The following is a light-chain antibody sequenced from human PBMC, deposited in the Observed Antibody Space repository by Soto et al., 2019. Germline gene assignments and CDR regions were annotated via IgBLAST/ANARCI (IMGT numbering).Light chain of an antibody. CDR2: GAS. CDR3: QQYTDWPWGT. CDR1: QSVHSN. Sequence: EIVMTQSPATPSLSPGETATLSCRASQSVHSNLAWFQQHPGQAPRLLIYGASSRATGIPVRFSGSGSGTEFTLTISSLQPEDFAVYYCQQYTDWPWGTFGGGTKVDI. V-gene: IGKV3-15*01. J-gene: IGKJ4*01.